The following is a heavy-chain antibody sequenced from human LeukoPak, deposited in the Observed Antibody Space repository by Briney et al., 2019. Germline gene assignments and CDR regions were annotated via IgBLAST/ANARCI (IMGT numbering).Heavy chain of an antibody. CDR2: ISGSGGST. CDR3: AKAQFHDRSGWYYFDY. Sequence: PGGSLRLSCAASGFTFSSYAMSWVRQAPGKGLEWVSAISGSGGSTYYADSVKGRFTISRDNSKNTLYLQMNSLRAEDTAVYYCAKAQFHDRSGWYYFDYWGQGTLVTVSS. V-gene: IGHV3-23*01. D-gene: IGHD6-19*01. J-gene: IGHJ4*02. CDR1: GFTFSSYA.